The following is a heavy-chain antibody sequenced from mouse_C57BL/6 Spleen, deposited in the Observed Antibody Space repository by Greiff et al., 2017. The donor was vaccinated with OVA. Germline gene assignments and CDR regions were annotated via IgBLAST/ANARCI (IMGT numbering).Heavy chain of an antibody. J-gene: IGHJ4*01. V-gene: IGHV5-15*04. CDR3: ARRNDGYPYYYAMDY. CDR2: ISNLAYSI. Sequence: EVQLVESGGGLVQPGGSLTLSCAASGFTFSDYGMAWVRQAPRKGPEWVAFISNLAYSIYYADTVTGRFTLSRENAKNTLYLEMSSLKSEDTAMYYCARRNDGYPYYYAMDYWGQGTSVTVSS. D-gene: IGHD2-3*01. CDR1: GFTFSDYG.